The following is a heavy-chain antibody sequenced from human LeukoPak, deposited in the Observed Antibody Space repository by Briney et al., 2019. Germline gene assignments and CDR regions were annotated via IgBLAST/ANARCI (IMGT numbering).Heavy chain of an antibody. J-gene: IGHJ4*01. CDR1: GFTFSSYW. CDR3: ARDSIEADGDFDY. CDR2: INSDGSSS. D-gene: IGHD6-13*01. Sequence: GGSLRLSCPASGFTFSSYWMHWARQAPGKGLVWVSRINSDGSSSSYADSVKGRFTISRDNAKNTVYLQMNSLRAEDTAVYYCARDSIEADGDFDYWGQGTLGTVSS. V-gene: IGHV3-74*01.